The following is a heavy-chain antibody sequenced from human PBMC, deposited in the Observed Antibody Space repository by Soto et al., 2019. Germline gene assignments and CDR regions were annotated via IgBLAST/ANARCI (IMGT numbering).Heavy chain of an antibody. CDR2: IKQDASER. J-gene: IGHJ6*02. D-gene: IGHD3-10*01. V-gene: IGHV3-7*01. Sequence: EVQLVESGGGLVQPGGSLRLSCAASGFTFSSYWMSWVRQAPGKGLEWVANIKQDASERYYVDSVKGRFTISRDNAKDSLYLQMNSLXXXXXXXYYCARGIGVDVWGQGTTVTVSS. CDR1: GFTFSSYW. CDR3: ARGIGVDV.